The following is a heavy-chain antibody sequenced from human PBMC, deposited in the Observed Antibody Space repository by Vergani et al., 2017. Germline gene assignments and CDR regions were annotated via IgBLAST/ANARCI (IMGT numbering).Heavy chain of an antibody. Sequence: EVQLVQSGAEVKKPGESLRISCKGSGYSFTSYWISWVRQMPGKGLEWMGRIDPSDAYTNYSPSFQGHVTISADKSISTAYLQWSSLKASDTAMYYCASAVRGYSGYEGYYYGMDVWGQGTMVTVSS. CDR3: ASAVRGYSGYEGYYYGMDV. D-gene: IGHD5-12*01. CDR1: GYSFTSYW. J-gene: IGHJ6*02. V-gene: IGHV5-10-1*03. CDR2: IDPSDAYT.